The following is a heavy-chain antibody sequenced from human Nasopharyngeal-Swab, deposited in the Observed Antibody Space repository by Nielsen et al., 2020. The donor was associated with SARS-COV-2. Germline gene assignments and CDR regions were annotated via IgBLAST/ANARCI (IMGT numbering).Heavy chain of an antibody. J-gene: IGHJ6*02. CDR1: GFTFGDYA. D-gene: IGHD6-13*01. V-gene: IGHV3-9*01. CDR3: ATIAAAQFNYYGMDV. Sequence: SLKISCAASGFTFGDYAMHWVRQAPGKGLEWVSGISWNSGSIGYADSVKGRFTISRDNAKNSLYLQMNSLRAEDKALYYCATIAAAQFNYYGMDVWGQGTTVTVSS. CDR2: ISWNSGSI.